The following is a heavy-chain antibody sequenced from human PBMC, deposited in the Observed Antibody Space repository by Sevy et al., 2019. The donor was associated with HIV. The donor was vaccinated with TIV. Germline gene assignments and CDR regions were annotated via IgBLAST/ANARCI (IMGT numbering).Heavy chain of an antibody. J-gene: IGHJ4*02. Sequence: GGSLRLSCAASGFTFSISTMNWVRQAPGKGLEGVSLMTSSGSYILYADSVKGRFTISRDNAKNSVVLQMNGLRVEDTAVYYCVRDGWNYWGQGTLVTVSS. CDR2: MTSSGSYI. V-gene: IGHV3-21*01. CDR3: VRDGWNY. D-gene: IGHD2-15*01. CDR1: GFTFSIST.